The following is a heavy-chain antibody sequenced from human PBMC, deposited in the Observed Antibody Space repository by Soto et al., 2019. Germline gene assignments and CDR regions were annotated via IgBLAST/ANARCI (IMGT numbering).Heavy chain of an antibody. J-gene: IGHJ4*02. V-gene: IGHV4-4*02. CDR1: GDSISSSVW. CDR2: VFHTGDT. D-gene: IGHD7-27*01. CDR3: ARKAWVRFDY. Sequence: QVQMQESGPGLVKPSGTLSLTCAVSGDSISSSVWWTWVRQPPGKGLEWIGEVFHTGDTYFNPSLRSRVAMSVDTSTNECSLKVTSVTAADTAIYYCARKAWVRFDYWGQGALVTVSS.